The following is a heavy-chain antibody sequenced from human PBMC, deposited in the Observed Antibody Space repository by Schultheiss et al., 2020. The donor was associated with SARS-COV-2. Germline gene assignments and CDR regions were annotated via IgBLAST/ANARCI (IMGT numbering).Heavy chain of an antibody. CDR3: ARDHLGSTSVDY. Sequence: ASVKVSCKVSGYTLTELSMHWVRQATGQGLEWMGWMNPNSANTGYAQKFQGRVTMTRDTSISTAYMELSRLRSDDTAVYYCARDHLGSTSVDYWGQGTLVTVSS. V-gene: IGHV1-2*02. CDR2: MNPNSANT. CDR1: GYTLTELS. J-gene: IGHJ4*02. D-gene: IGHD2-2*01.